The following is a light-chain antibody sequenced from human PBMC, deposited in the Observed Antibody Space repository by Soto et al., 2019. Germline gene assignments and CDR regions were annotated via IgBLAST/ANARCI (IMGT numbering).Light chain of an antibody. Sequence: DIQMTQSPSDMSASVGDRVTITCRASQDISNFLVWFQQRPGKFPKRLIYSATRLESGVPSRFSGSGSGTEFTLTISSLQPEDFATYYCLQHKSYPRTFGQGTKVEIK. V-gene: IGKV1-17*03. CDR1: QDISNF. CDR2: SAT. J-gene: IGKJ1*01. CDR3: LQHKSYPRT.